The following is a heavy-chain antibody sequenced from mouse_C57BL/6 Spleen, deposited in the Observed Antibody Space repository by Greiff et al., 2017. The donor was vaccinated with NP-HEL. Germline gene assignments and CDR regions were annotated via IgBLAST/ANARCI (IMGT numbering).Heavy chain of an antibody. J-gene: IGHJ4*01. CDR1: GFTFSSYA. CDR3: ARDDGNYPSYAMDY. V-gene: IGHV5-4*01. D-gene: IGHD2-1*01. CDR2: ISDGGSYT. Sequence: EVQVVESGGGLVKPGGSLKLSCAASGFTFSSYAMSWVRQTPEKRLEWVATISDGGSYTYYPDNVKGRFTISRDNAKNNLYLQMSHLKSEDTAMYYCARDDGNYPSYAMDYWGQGTSVTVSS.